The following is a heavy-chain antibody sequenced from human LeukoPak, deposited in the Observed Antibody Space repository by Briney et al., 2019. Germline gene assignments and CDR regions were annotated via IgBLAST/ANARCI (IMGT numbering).Heavy chain of an antibody. J-gene: IGHJ4*02. D-gene: IGHD3-10*02. V-gene: IGHV3-30-3*01. CDR3: ARDLSNVPGQY. CDR2: ISYDGSIK. Sequence: RGRSLRLSCAASGFTFSSYAMHWVRQAPGKGLEWVAVISYDGSIKYYADSVKGRFTISTDISKSTLSLQMNSLRPEDTALYYCARDLSNVPGQYWGQGTLVTVSS. CDR1: GFTFSSYA.